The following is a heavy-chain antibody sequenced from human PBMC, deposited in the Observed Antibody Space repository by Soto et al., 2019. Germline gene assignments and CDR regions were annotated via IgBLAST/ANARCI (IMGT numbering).Heavy chain of an antibody. D-gene: IGHD2-2*01. J-gene: IGHJ5*02. V-gene: IGHV4-31*01. CDR1: GGSISSGGYY. CDR2: IYHSRTT. Sequence: QVQLQESGPGLVKPSQTLSLPCSVSGGSISSGGYYWSWLRQHPGKGLGWIGDIYHSRTTYSNTSLETSFTISVETSKNQYCRKLTSVTGADTAVYYGVRVRGNRLRESFDPGGQGTLVTVSS. CDR3: VRVRGNRLRESFDP.